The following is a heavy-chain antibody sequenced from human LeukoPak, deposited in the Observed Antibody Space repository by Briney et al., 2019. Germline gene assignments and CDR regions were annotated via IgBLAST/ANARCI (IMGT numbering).Heavy chain of an antibody. J-gene: IGHJ4*02. CDR3: ARGDYYDSSGYSSD. D-gene: IGHD3-22*01. Sequence: GRSLRLSCAASGFTFDDYAMHWVRQAPGKGLEWVSGISWNSGSIGYADSVKGRFTISRDNAKNSLYLQMNSLRAEDTAVYYCARGDYYDSSGYSSDWGQGTLVTVSS. CDR2: ISWNSGSI. V-gene: IGHV3-9*01. CDR1: GFTFDDYA.